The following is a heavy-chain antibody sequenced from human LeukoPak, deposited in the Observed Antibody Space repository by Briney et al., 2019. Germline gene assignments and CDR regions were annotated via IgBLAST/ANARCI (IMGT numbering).Heavy chain of an antibody. J-gene: IGHJ4*02. CDR2: IKQDGSEK. V-gene: IGHV3-7*01. Sequence: GGSLRLSCAASGFTFSSYWMSWVRQAPGKGLEWVANIKQDGSEKYYVDSVKGRFTISRDNARNSLYLQMNSLRAEDTAVYYCAREVYDGVLDYWGQGTLVTVSS. CDR3: AREVYDGVLDY. CDR1: GFTFSSYW. D-gene: IGHD3-3*01.